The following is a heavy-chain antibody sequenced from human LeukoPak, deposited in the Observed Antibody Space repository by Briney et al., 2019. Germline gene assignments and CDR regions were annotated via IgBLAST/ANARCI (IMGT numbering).Heavy chain of an antibody. D-gene: IGHD6-13*01. Sequence: GGSLRLSCAASGFTFNIYNMNWVRQAPGKGLEWVSYISSSSTTIYYADSVKGRFTVSRDNAKNSLYLQMNSLRAEDTAVYYCARDASSWYFWGQGTLVTVSS. V-gene: IGHV3-48*01. CDR2: ISSSSTTI. CDR1: GFTFNIYN. J-gene: IGHJ4*02. CDR3: ARDASSWYF.